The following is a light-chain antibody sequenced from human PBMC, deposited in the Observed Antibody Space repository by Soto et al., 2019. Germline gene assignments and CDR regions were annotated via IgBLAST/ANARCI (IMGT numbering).Light chain of an antibody. CDR3: QQFGGSPTWT. Sequence: DIQMTQSPSTLSGSVGDRVTITCRASQTISSWLAWYQQKPGKAPKLLIYKASTLKSGVPSRFSGSGSGTDFTLTIRRLEPEDFAVYYCQQFGGSPTWTFGQGTKVDIK. J-gene: IGKJ1*01. CDR1: QTISSW. CDR2: KAS. V-gene: IGKV1-5*03.